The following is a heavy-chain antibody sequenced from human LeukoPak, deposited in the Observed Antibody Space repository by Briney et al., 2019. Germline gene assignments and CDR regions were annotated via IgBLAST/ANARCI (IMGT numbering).Heavy chain of an antibody. D-gene: IGHD3-22*01. CDR1: GFTFSSYA. V-gene: IGHV3-23*01. J-gene: IGHJ3*02. Sequence: GGSLRLSCAASGFTFSSYAMTWVRLAPGKGLEWVSTISGSGGSTYYADSVKGRFTISRDNSKNTLYLQMNSLRAEDTAVYYCAKNWYYYDSSGYSHDAFDIWGQGTMVTVSS. CDR3: AKNWYYYDSSGYSHDAFDI. CDR2: ISGSGGST.